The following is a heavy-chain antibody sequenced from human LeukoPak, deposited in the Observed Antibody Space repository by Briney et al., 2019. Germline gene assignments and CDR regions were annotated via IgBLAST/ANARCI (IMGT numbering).Heavy chain of an antibody. D-gene: IGHD1-26*01. Sequence: RASETLSLTCAVYGGSFSGYYWSGIRQPPGKGLEWIGEINHSGSTNYNSSLKSRVTISVDTSKNQFSLKLSSVTAADTAVYYCARGEYSGSTYYFDYWGQGTLVTVSS. V-gene: IGHV4-34*01. CDR1: GGSFSGYY. J-gene: IGHJ4*02. CDR3: ARGEYSGSTYYFDY. CDR2: INHSGST.